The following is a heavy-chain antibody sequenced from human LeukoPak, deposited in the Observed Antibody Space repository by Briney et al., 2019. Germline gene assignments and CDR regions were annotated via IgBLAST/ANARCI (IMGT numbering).Heavy chain of an antibody. CDR3: GKNRYSGSLSPFDI. D-gene: IGHD1-26*01. J-gene: IGHJ3*02. CDR2: ISGGGGNT. Sequence: GGSLRLSCAAPKFAFSSYAMSWVRQAPGKGLEWVSAISGGGGNTYYADSVKGRFTISRDNSKNTLYLQMNSLRAEDTAVYYCGKNRYSGSLSPFDIWGQGTMVTVSS. V-gene: IGHV3-23*01. CDR1: KFAFSSYA.